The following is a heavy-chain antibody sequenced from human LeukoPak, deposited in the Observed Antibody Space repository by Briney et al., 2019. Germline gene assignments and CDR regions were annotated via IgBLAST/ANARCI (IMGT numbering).Heavy chain of an antibody. CDR2: IYYSGST. CDR3: ARAGVVVAATHY. CDR1: GGSISSSSYY. D-gene: IGHD2-15*01. Sequence: SETLSLTCTVSGGSISSSSYYWGWIRQPPGKGLEWIGSIYYSGSTYYNPSLKSRVTISVDTSKNQFSLKLSSVTAADTAVYYCARAGVVVAATHYWGQGTLVTVSS. J-gene: IGHJ4*02. V-gene: IGHV4-39*01.